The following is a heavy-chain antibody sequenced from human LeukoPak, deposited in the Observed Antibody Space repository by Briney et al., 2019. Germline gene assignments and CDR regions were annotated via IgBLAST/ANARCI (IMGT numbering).Heavy chain of an antibody. J-gene: IGHJ5*02. Sequence: SETLSLTCAVSGGSISSGGYSWSWIRQPPGKGLEWIGYIYHSGSTYYNPSLKSRVTISIDRSKNQFSLKLSSMTAADTAVYYCARDQDTSGPGGFDPWGQGTLVTVSS. CDR2: IYHSGST. D-gene: IGHD3-22*01. CDR1: GGSISSGGYS. V-gene: IGHV4-30-2*01. CDR3: ARDQDTSGPGGFDP.